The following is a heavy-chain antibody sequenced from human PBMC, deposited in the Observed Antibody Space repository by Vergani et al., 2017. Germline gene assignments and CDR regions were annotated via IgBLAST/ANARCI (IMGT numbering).Heavy chain of an antibody. CDR3: SSRSLDYGDYEPPLYYYYYGMDV. D-gene: IGHD4-17*01. CDR1: GGTFSSYA. V-gene: IGHV1-69*04. CDR2: LIPILGIA. J-gene: IGHJ6*02. Sequence: QVQLVQSGAEVKKPGSSVKVSCKASGGTFSSYAISWVRQAPGQGLEWMGRLIPILGIAHYAQKFQGRVTITADKSTSTAYMELSSLRSEDTAVYYCSSRSLDYGDYEPPLYYYYYGMDVWGQGTTVTVSS.